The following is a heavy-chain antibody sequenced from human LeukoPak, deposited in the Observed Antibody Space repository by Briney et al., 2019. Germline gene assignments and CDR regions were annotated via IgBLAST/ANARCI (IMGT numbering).Heavy chain of an antibody. V-gene: IGHV3-30*18. Sequence: GGSLRLSCAVSGFTFSSYGMHWVRQAPGKGPEWVAHISFDGSKKYYADSVKGRFTISRDNSKNTLYLQMNSLRAEDTALFYCTKDQNGYNYGPFDYWGQGTLVTVSS. CDR2: ISFDGSKK. D-gene: IGHD5-18*01. CDR3: TKDQNGYNYGPFDY. J-gene: IGHJ4*02. CDR1: GFTFSSYG.